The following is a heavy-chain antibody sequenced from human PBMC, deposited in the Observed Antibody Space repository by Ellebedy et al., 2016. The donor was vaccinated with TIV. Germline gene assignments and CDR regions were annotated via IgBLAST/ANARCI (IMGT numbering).Heavy chain of an antibody. CDR1: GLTFRSFA. V-gene: IGHV3-23*01. CDR3: AKESSRSSPKH. Sequence: GGSLRLSCEASGLTFRSFAMTWFRQAPGKGLEWVSTISNNDGATFYADSVKGRFTITRDNSKSTVYLQMNSLSAEDTAVYFCAKESSRSSPKHWGQGTLLTVSS. CDR2: ISNNDGAT. J-gene: IGHJ1*01. D-gene: IGHD3-10*01.